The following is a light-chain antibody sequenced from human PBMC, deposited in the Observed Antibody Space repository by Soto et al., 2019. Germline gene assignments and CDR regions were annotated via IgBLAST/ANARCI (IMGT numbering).Light chain of an antibody. CDR3: HQFYGTPWT. CDR2: WAS. J-gene: IGKJ1*01. Sequence: KLLIYWASTREYGVPDRFSGSGSWSDFSLPISSLQAEDVAVYYCHQFYGTPWTFGQRPKVDIK. V-gene: IGKV4-1*01.